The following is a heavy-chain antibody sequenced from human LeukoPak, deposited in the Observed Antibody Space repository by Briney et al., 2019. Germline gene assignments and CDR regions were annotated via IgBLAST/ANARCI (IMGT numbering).Heavy chain of an antibody. CDR2: IYHSGST. J-gene: IGHJ3*02. V-gene: IGHV4-38-2*01. D-gene: IGHD6-6*01. CDR3: ARRIESSSGLYAFDI. Sequence: SETLSLTCAVSGYSISSGYYWGWIRQPPGMGLEWIGSIYHSGSTYYNPSLKSRVTISVDTSKNQFSLKLSSVTAADTAVYYCARRIESSSGLYAFDIWGRGTMVTVSS. CDR1: GYSISSGYY.